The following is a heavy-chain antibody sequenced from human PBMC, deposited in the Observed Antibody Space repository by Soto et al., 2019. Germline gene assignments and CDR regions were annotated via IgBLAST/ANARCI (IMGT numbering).Heavy chain of an antibody. D-gene: IGHD3-22*01. Sequence: GGSLRLSCAASGFTFSSYAMSWVRQAPGKGLEWVSAISGSGGSTYYADSVKGRFTISRDNSKNTLYLQMNSLRAEDTAVYYCAKDYYDSSGYYRTEIGAFDIWGQGTMVTVSS. J-gene: IGHJ3*02. CDR3: AKDYYDSSGYYRTEIGAFDI. CDR1: GFTFSSYA. V-gene: IGHV3-23*01. CDR2: ISGSGGST.